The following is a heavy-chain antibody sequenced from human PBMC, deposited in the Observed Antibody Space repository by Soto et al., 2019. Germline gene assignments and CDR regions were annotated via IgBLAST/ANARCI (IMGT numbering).Heavy chain of an antibody. Sequence: KPSETLSLACTVSVASITCGAYSWSWIRQTPGKGLEWIGYINHLETTFYNPSFESRLTLSIDRTKNQFSLNLKSMSAADRAVYFCARGAGFDSFDYWGQGILVTVSS. CDR2: INHLETT. D-gene: IGHD3-10*01. V-gene: IGHV4-30-2*01. J-gene: IGHJ4*02. CDR3: ARGAGFDSFDY. CDR1: VASITCGAYS.